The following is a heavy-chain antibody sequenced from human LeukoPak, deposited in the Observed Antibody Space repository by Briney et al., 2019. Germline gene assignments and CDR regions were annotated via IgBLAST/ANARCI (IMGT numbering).Heavy chain of an antibody. D-gene: IGHD1-20*01. J-gene: IGHJ4*02. CDR2: ISGSGGST. CDR1: GFTFSSYW. Sequence: GGSLRLSCAASGFTFSSYWMSWVRQAPGKGLEWVSAISGSGGSTYYADSVKGRFTISRDNSKNTLYLQMNSLRAEDTAVYYCAKESAWNNWNAHDYWGQGTLVTVSS. CDR3: AKESAWNNWNAHDY. V-gene: IGHV3-23*01.